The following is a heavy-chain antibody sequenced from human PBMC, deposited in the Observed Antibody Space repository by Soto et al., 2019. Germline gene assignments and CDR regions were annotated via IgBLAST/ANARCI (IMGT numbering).Heavy chain of an antibody. J-gene: IGHJ6*02. Sequence: GGSLRLSCAASGFTFSSYGMHWVRQAPGKGLEWVAVISYDGSNKYYADSVKGRFAISRDNSKNTLYLQMNSLRAEDTAVYYCAKVIRVYGSGSYKGDYYYGMDVWGQGTTVTVSS. V-gene: IGHV3-30*18. D-gene: IGHD3-10*01. CDR2: ISYDGSNK. CDR3: AKVIRVYGSGSYKGDYYYGMDV. CDR1: GFTFSSYG.